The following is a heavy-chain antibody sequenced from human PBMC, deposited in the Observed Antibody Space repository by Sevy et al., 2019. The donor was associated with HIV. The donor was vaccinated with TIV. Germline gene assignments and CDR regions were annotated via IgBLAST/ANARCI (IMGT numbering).Heavy chain of an antibody. CDR2: IIPIFGTA. D-gene: IGHD3-10*01. J-gene: IGHJ6*02. V-gene: IGHV1-69*13. CDR1: GGTFSSYA. CDR3: ARKRVLPGIDYYYYGMDV. Sequence: ASVKVSCKASGGTFSSYAISWVRQAPGQGLEWMGGIIPIFGTANYAQKFQGRVTITADESTSTAYMELSSLRSEDTAVYYCARKRVLPGIDYYYYGMDVWGQGTTVTVSS.